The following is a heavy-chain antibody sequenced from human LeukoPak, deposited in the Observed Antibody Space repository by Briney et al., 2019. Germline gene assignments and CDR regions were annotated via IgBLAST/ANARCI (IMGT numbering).Heavy chain of an antibody. V-gene: IGHV4-34*01. Sequence: SETLSLMCAVCGGSFCVYYWMWIRQPPGKGLEWIGEINHSGRTNYNPSCKSRVTISVDTSKNQFSLKLSSVTAADTAVYYCARQAVRDRSRYWGIDYWGQGTLVTVSS. CDR3: ARQAVRDRSRYWGIDY. CDR2: INHSGRT. J-gene: IGHJ4*02. D-gene: IGHD3-22*01. CDR1: GGSFCVYY.